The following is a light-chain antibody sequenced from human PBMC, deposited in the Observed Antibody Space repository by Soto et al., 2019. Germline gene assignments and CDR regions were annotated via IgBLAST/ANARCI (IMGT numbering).Light chain of an antibody. V-gene: IGLV2-11*01. Sequence: QSVLTQPRSVSGSPGQSVTISCTGTSSDVGRYNFVSWYQQHPGKAPKLIVYDVSTRPSGVPDRFSGSKSGNTASLTISGLQAEDEADYYCCSYAGSYTLFGGGTQLTVL. CDR2: DVS. J-gene: IGLJ2*01. CDR3: CSYAGSYTL. CDR1: SSDVGRYNF.